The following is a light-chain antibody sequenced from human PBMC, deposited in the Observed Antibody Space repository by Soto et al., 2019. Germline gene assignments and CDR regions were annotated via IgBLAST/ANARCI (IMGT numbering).Light chain of an antibody. CDR3: QQYDNYPLT. J-gene: IGKJ4*01. CDR1: QGIRPY. Sequence: DTQMTQFPSSLSASVGDRVTITCRASQGIRPYLAWFQQKPGQAPKSLIYAASSLQSGVPSRFSGSGSGTDFTLTISSLQPEDFATYYCQQYDNYPLTFGGGTKVEIK. CDR2: AAS. V-gene: IGKV1-16*01.